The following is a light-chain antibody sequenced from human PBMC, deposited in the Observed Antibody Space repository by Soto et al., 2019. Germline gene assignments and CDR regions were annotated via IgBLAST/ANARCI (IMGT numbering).Light chain of an antibody. V-gene: IGKV3-15*01. J-gene: IGKJ5*01. CDR2: GAS. Sequence: EIVMTQSPATLSVSPGERATLSCRASQSVSSNLAWYQQKPGQAPRLLIYGASTRATVIPAGFSGSGSGTDFTLTISRLEPEDFAVYYCQQYGSSPITFGQGTRLEIK. CDR3: QQYGSSPIT. CDR1: QSVSSN.